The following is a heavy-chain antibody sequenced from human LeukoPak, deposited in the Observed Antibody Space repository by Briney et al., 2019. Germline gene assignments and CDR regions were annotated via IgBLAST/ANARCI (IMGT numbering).Heavy chain of an antibody. V-gene: IGHV3-30-3*01. CDR1: GLTFSSYG. D-gene: IGHD3-22*01. Sequence: GGSLRLSCAASGLTFSSYGMHWVRQAPGKGLECVAVISYDGSNKYYADSVKGRFTISRDNSKNTLYLQMNSLRAEDTAVYYCAREGYDSSGLYDYWGQGTLVTVSS. CDR2: ISYDGSNK. CDR3: AREGYDSSGLYDY. J-gene: IGHJ4*02.